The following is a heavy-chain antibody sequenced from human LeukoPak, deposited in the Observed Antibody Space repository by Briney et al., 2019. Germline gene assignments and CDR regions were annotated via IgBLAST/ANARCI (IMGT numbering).Heavy chain of an antibody. J-gene: IGHJ6*02. CDR2: ISGSGGST. CDR1: GFTFSSDA. Sequence: GGSLRLSCAASGFTFSSDAISWVRQAPGKGLEWVSAISGSGGSTYYADSVKGRFTISRDNSKNTLYLQMNSLRAEDTAVYYCAKDPGYSYGYGMDVWGQGTTVTVSS. D-gene: IGHD5-18*01. CDR3: AKDPGYSYGYGMDV. V-gene: IGHV3-23*01.